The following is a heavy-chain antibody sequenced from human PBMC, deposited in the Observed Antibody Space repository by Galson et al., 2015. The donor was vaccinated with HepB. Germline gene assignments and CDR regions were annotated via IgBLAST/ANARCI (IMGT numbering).Heavy chain of an antibody. Sequence: SLRLSCAASGFTFSSYSMNWVRQAPGKGLEWVSYISSSSSTIYYADSVKGRFTISRDNAKNSLYLQMNSLRAEDTAVYYCAKVSRWVAAAQFDYWGQGTLVTVSS. CDR3: AKVSRWVAAAQFDY. J-gene: IGHJ4*02. CDR2: ISSSSSTI. V-gene: IGHV3-48*01. D-gene: IGHD6-13*01. CDR1: GFTFSSYS.